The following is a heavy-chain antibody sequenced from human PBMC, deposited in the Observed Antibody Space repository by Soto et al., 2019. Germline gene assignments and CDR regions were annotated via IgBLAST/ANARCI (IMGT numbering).Heavy chain of an antibody. D-gene: IGHD6-13*01. CDR3: ATDSGIAPWYYFDY. V-gene: IGHV1-24*01. J-gene: IGHJ4*02. CDR1: GYTLTELS. CDR2: FDPEDGET. Sequence: ASVKVSCKVSGYTLTELSMHWVRQAPGKGLEWMGGFDPEDGETIYAQKFQGRVTMTEDTSTDTAYMELSSLRSEDTAVYYCATDSGIAPWYYFDYWGQGTLVTVPQ.